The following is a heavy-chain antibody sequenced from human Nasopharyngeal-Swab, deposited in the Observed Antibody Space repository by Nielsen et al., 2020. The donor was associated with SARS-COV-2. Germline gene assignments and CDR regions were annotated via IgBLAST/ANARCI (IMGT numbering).Heavy chain of an antibody. CDR2: ISSSSSTI. J-gene: IGHJ4*02. V-gene: IGHV3-48*01. CDR1: GFTFSSYW. D-gene: IGHD3-3*01. CDR3: AREGWHYDFWSGSLGFDY. Sequence: GGSLRLSCAASGFTFSSYWMHWVRQAPGKGLEWVSYISSSSSTIYYADSVKGRFTISRDNAKNSLYLQMNSLRAEDTAVYYCAREGWHYDFWSGSLGFDYWGQGTLVTVSS.